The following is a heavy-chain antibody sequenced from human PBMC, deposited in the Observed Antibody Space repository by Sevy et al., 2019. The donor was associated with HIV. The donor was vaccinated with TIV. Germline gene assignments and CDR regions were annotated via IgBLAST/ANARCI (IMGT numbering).Heavy chain of an antibody. J-gene: IGHJ5*02. Sequence: GGSLRLSCAASGFTFSDYYMSWIRQAPGKGLEWVSYIRSSGSTIYYADSVKGRFTISRDNAKNSLYLRMNSLRAEDTAVYYCASERVSGGFDPWGQGTLVTVSS. V-gene: IGHV3-11*01. CDR1: GFTFSDYY. D-gene: IGHD5-12*01. CDR3: ASERVSGGFDP. CDR2: IRSSGSTI.